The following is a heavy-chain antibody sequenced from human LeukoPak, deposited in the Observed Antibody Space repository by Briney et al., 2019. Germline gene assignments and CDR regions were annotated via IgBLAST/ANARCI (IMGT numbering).Heavy chain of an antibody. J-gene: IGHJ4*02. CDR1: GFTFSDYF. CDR2: VSQDEVTK. D-gene: IGHD1-14*01. CDR3: AKDVPASWAPDY. V-gene: IGHV3-30*18. Sequence: QSGGSLRLSCAASGFTFSDYFMHWVRQVPGKGLEWVASVSQDEVTKLYVDSMKGRFTISRDNFKNTLYLRMNSLRGEDTAVYYCAKDVPASWAPDYWGQGTLVAVSS.